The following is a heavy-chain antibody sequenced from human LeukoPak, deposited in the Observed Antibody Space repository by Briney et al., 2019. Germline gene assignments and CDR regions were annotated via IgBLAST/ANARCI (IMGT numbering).Heavy chain of an antibody. D-gene: IGHD5-18*01. V-gene: IGHV5-51*01. CDR2: IYPGDSDT. CDR3: AREGYSYGYEGYYFDY. J-gene: IGHJ4*02. Sequence: GESLKISCKGSGYSFTGYWIGWVRQMPGKGLEWMGIIYPGDSDTRYSPSFQGQVTISADKSISTAYLQWSSLKASDTAMYYCAREGYSYGYEGYYFDYWGQGTLVTVSS. CDR1: GYSFTGYW.